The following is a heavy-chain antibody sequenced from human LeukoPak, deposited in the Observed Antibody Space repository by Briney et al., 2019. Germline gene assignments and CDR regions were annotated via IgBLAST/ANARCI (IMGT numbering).Heavy chain of an antibody. CDR3: VRTQPRSHLLDR. CDR1: AFTFGSYA. D-gene: IGHD1-14*01. Sequence: GGSLRLSCAASAFTFGSYAMSWVRQAPGKGLEWVSTTTGSGGSTYYADSVKGRFTISRDTSKNTLYLQMNSLRADDTAVYYCVRTQPRSHLLDRWGQGTLVT. J-gene: IGHJ4*01. CDR2: TTGSGGST. V-gene: IGHV3-23*01.